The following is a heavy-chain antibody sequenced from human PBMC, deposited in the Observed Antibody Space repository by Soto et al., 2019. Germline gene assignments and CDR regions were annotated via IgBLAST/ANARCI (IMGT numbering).Heavy chain of an antibody. CDR2: ISAYNGKT. V-gene: IGHV1-18*01. D-gene: IGHD3-22*01. J-gene: IGHJ4*02. CDR3: ARDGYYDSSGYRSDFDY. CDR1: GYTFTSYG. Sequence: QVQLVQSGAEVKKPGASVKVSCKASGYTFTSYGISWVRQAPGQGLEWMGWISAYNGKTNYAPKLQGRVTMTTDTSTSTAYMELRSLRSDDTAVYYCARDGYYDSSGYRSDFDYWGQGTLVTFSS.